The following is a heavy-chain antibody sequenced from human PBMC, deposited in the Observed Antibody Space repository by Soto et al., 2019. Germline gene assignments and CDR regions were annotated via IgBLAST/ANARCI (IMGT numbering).Heavy chain of an antibody. J-gene: IGHJ4*01. CDR1: GASVTSDGYY. CDR3: ASGAPYWHFFGY. CDR2: IYYSGLT. V-gene: IGHV4-31*03. D-gene: IGHD2-8*02. Sequence: SETLSLTCTVSGASVTSDGYYWSWIRQHPGKGLQWIGYIYYSGLTDYNPSLRSRVTVSRDTSKIQFSLKLTSVTAADTAIYYCASGAPYWHFFGYWGHGTLVTVCS.